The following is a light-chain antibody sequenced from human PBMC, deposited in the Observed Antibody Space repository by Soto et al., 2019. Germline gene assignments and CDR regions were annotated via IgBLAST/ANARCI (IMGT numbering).Light chain of an antibody. J-gene: IGKJ3*01. CDR3: HQYGSSPYT. V-gene: IGKV3-20*01. CDR2: GAS. CDR1: QSVSSSH. Sequence: EIVLTQSPGTLSLSPGERATLSCRASQSVSSSHLAWYQQKVGQAPRLLIYGASSRAAGIPDRFSGSGSGTAFTLTISRLEPEDFAVYYCHQYGSSPYTFGLGTKVDIK.